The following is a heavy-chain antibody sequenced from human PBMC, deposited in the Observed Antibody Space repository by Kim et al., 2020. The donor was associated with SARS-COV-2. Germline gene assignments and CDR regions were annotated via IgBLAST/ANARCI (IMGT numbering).Heavy chain of an antibody. D-gene: IGHD6-19*01. Sequence: YDADSVKGRFTISRDNAKNSLYLQMNSLRAEDTAVYYCAREPIAVAFDYWGQGTLVTVSS. V-gene: IGHV3-48*03. J-gene: IGHJ4*02. CDR3: AREPIAVAFDY.